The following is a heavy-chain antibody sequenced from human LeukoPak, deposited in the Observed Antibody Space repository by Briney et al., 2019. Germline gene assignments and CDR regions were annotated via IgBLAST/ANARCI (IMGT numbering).Heavy chain of an antibody. CDR2: ISGSGGST. V-gene: IGHV3-23*01. CDR1: GFTFSNNG. Sequence: PGGSLRLSCAASGFTFSNNGMSWVRQAPGKGPEWVSVISGSGGSTYYADSVKGRFTISRDNSKNTLYLQMNSLRAEDTALYYCAKDLARYYWGLGTLVTVSS. CDR3: AKDLARYY. D-gene: IGHD3-16*01. J-gene: IGHJ4*02.